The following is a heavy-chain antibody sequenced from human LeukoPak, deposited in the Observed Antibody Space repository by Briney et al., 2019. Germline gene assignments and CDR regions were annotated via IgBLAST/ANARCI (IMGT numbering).Heavy chain of an antibody. V-gene: IGHV4-34*01. D-gene: IGHD2-2*01. CDR2: INHSGST. CDR1: GGSFSGYY. CDR3: ARRNLGIVAVPAATERVHNWFDP. Sequence: KTSETLSLTCAVYGGSFSGYYWSWIRQPPGKGLEWIGEINHSGSTNYNPSLKSRVTVSVDTSKNQFSLKLSSVTAADTAVYYCARRNLGIVAVPAATERVHNWFDPWGQGTLVTVSS. J-gene: IGHJ5*02.